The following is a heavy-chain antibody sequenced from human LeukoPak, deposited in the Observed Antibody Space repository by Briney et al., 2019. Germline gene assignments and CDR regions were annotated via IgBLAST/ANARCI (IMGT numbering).Heavy chain of an antibody. D-gene: IGHD2-8*01. CDR1: GGSIGRDGHY. Sequence: PSQTLSLTCTVSGGSIGRDGHYWSRIRQYPGKGLESIGSVSSSGTTTYNPSLKSRVTISLDTSQNQFSLNLRSLTAADTAVYYCAREMVRDAFDIWGQGTMVTVSS. CDR2: VSSSGTT. CDR3: AREMVRDAFDI. V-gene: IGHV4-31*03. J-gene: IGHJ3*02.